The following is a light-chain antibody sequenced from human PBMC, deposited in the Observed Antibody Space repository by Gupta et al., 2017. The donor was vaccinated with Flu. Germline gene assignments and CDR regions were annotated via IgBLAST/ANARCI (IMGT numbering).Light chain of an antibody. J-gene: IGKJ1*01. CDR2: TAS. Sequence: DIQMTQSPPSLSASVGDRVTITCRASQDISNFLAWYQQKPGKVPKLLIYTASTLQSGVPSRFSGSGSGTHFTLTINSLQPEDVATYYCQKYNNAPPTFGQGTKVEI. CDR1: QDISNF. V-gene: IGKV1-27*01. CDR3: QKYNNAPPT.